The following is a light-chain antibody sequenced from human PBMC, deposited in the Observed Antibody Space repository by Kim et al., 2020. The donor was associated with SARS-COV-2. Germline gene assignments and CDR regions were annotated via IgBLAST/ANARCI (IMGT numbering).Light chain of an antibody. V-gene: IGKV1-12*01. CDR2: VAS. CDR3: QQAKSCPPIT. CDR1: QGFSGC. J-gene: IGKJ4*01. Sequence: SVGDRATIPGRASQGFSGCLAWYQQKLGKAPKPLIYVASSLQIGVPSRFSGSGSGTAFTLTISSLQPEDFATYNCQQAKSCPPITFGGGTKVDIK.